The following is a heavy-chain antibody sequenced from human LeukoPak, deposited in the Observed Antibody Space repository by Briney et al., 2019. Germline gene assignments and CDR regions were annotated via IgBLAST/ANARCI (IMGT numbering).Heavy chain of an antibody. Sequence: GGSLRLSCAASGFTFSSYSMNWIRQAPGKGLEWVANIKQDGSEKYYVDSVKGRFTISRDNAKNSLYLQMNSLRAEDTAVYYCARDRWLAHNYWGQGTLVTVSS. CDR2: IKQDGSEK. CDR3: ARDRWLAHNY. V-gene: IGHV3-7*01. CDR1: GFTFSSYS. D-gene: IGHD6-19*01. J-gene: IGHJ4*02.